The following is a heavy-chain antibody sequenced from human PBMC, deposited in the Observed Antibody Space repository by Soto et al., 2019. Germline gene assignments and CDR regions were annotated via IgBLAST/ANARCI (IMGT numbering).Heavy chain of an antibody. CDR3: ARYDRRASGGYYFDY. CDR2: ISAYNGNT. V-gene: IGHV1-18*01. Sequence: QVQLVQSRAEVKKPGASVKVSCKASGYTFTSYGSSWVRQAPGQGLEWMGWISAYNGNTNYAQKLQGGVTMPTVTTTSTAYMELRSLRSDGTAVYYCARYDRRASGGYYFDYWGQGTLVTVSS. CDR1: GYTFTSYG. J-gene: IGHJ4*02. D-gene: IGHD6-19*01.